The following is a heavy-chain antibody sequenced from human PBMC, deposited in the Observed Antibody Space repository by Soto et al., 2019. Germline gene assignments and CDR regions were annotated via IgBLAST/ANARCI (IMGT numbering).Heavy chain of an antibody. Sequence: QVQLQESGPGLVKPSETLSLTCTVSGGSISSYYWSWIRKPPGKGLEWIGYIYYSGSTNYNPTLKSRVTISVDTSKNQFSLKLGSVTAADTAVYYCARSGRGFLSYYYYYGMDVWGQGTTVTVSS. J-gene: IGHJ6*02. D-gene: IGHD3-22*01. V-gene: IGHV4-59*01. CDR3: ARSGRGFLSYYYYYGMDV. CDR2: IYYSGST. CDR1: GGSISSYY.